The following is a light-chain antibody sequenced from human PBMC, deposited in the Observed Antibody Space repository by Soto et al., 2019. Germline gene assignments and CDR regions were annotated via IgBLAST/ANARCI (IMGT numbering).Light chain of an antibody. CDR1: QTVSNN. CDR3: QQYNDWPLT. J-gene: IGKJ1*01. Sequence: EMVMTQSPATLPVSPGERATLSCRASQTVSNNLAWYQQKPGQAPRLLIYGASTRATGIPARFSASGSGTEFTLTISSLQSEDFAVYYCQQYNDWPLTFGQGTKVEIK. V-gene: IGKV3-15*01. CDR2: GAS.